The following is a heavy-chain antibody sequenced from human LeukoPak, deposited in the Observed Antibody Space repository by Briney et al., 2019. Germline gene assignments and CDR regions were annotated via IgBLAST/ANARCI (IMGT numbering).Heavy chain of an antibody. D-gene: IGHD6-13*01. CDR1: GGSISNYY. V-gene: IGHV4-4*07. J-gene: IGHJ4*02. Sequence: PSETLSLTCTVPGGSISNYYWSWIRQPAGKGLEWIGRIYSSGSTNYNPSLKSRVTMSVDTSKNQFSLKLSSVTAADTAVYYCARGPSHTSTWFFDYWGQGTLVTVSS. CDR3: ARGPSHTSTWFFDY. CDR2: IYSSGST.